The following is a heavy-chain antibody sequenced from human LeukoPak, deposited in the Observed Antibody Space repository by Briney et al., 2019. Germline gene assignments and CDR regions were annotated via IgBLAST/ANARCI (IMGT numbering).Heavy chain of an antibody. J-gene: IGHJ4*01. V-gene: IGHV3-48*04. Sequence: PGGSLRLSCVASGFTFSDYSMNWVRQAPGKGLEWLSYINQGGSRIYYAESVKGRFTISRDDAKNSLYLQMNSLRVEDTAVYYCANLFASSWSVDYWGRGTLVTVSS. CDR3: ANLFASSWSVDY. D-gene: IGHD6-13*01. CDR1: GFTFSDYS. CDR2: INQGGSRI.